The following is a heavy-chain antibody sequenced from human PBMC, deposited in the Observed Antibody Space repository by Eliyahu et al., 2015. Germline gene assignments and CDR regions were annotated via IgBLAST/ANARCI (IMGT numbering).Heavy chain of an antibody. CDR1: GGSISSSSYY. CDR2: IYYSGST. Sequence: QLQLQESGPGLVKPSETLSLTCTVSGGSISSSSYYWGWXRQPPGKGLEWIGSIYYSGSTYYNPSLKSRVTISVDTSKNQFSLKLSSVTAADTAVYYCARRSCSTSCYLVMGKITDAFDIWGQGTMVTVSS. J-gene: IGHJ3*02. CDR3: ARRSCSTSCYLVMGKITDAFDI. V-gene: IGHV4-39*01. D-gene: IGHD2-2*01.